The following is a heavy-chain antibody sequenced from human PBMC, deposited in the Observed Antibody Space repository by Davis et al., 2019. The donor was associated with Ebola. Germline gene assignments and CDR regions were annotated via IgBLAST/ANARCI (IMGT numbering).Heavy chain of an antibody. J-gene: IGHJ6*02. CDR2: INPNSGGT. Sequence: ASVKVSCKASGYTFTYRYLHWVRQAPGQALEWMGWINPNSGGTNYAQKFQGWVTMTRDTSISTAYMELSRLRSDDTAVYYCARAHYDFWSGYPGDVWGQGTTVTVSS. V-gene: IGHV1-2*04. CDR3: ARAHYDFWSGYPGDV. CDR1: GYTFTYRY. D-gene: IGHD3-3*01.